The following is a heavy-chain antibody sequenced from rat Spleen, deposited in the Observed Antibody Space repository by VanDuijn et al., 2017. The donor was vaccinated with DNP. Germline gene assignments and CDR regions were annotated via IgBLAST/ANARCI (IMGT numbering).Heavy chain of an antibody. CDR1: GFSFSHYW. CDR3: ARGDTTGIDY. V-gene: IGHV5-31*01. Sequence: EVQLVESGGDLVQPGRSLKLSCVASGFSFSHYWMTWIRQVPGKGLEWIASISYDGGSTYYPDSVKGRFTISRDNAKSSLYLQMNSLRSEDMATYYCARGDTTGIDYWGQGVMVTVSS. CDR2: ISYDGGST. J-gene: IGHJ2*01. D-gene: IGHD1-7*01.